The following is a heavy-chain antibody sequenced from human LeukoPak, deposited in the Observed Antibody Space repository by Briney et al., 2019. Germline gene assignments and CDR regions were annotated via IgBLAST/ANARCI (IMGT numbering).Heavy chain of an antibody. J-gene: IGHJ5*02. CDR3: ARTESLYGWFDP. CDR2: IYYSGST. D-gene: IGHD4-17*01. CDR1: GDSISRSDYY. V-gene: IGHV4-39*07. Sequence: SETLSLTCTVSGDSISRSDYYWGWIRQPPGKGLEWIGSIYYSGSTYYKPSLKSRVTISIDTSKNRFSLKLSSVTAADTAVYYCARTESLYGWFDPWGQGTLVTVSS.